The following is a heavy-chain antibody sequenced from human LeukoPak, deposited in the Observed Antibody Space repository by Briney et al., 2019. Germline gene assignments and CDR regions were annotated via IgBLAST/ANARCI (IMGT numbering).Heavy chain of an antibody. D-gene: IGHD3-10*01. CDR2: IKQDGSEK. V-gene: IGHV3-7*03. J-gene: IGHJ4*02. Sequence: GGSLRLSCAASGFTFSTYWMTWVRQASGKGLEWVANIKQDGSEKYYVDSVKGRFTISRDNAKNSLYLQMNSLSAEDTAVYYCARGSGSGTSKENSLDYWGQGTLVTVSS. CDR3: ARGSGSGTSKENSLDY. CDR1: GFTFSTYW.